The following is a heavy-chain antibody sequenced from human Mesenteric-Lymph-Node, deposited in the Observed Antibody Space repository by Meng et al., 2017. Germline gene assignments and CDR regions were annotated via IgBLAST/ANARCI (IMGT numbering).Heavy chain of an antibody. J-gene: IGHJ4*02. CDR1: GGSFSVYY. Sequence: QVQLKQGGAGMLYPSWPPSLACAVYGGSFSVYYWSWIRQPPGKGLEWIGEINHSGSTNYNPSLKSRVTISVDTSKNQFSPKLSSVTAADTAVYYCARITTMVRGVIGYWGQGTLVTVSS. CDR2: INHSGST. V-gene: IGHV4-34*01. D-gene: IGHD3-10*01. CDR3: ARITTMVRGVIGY.